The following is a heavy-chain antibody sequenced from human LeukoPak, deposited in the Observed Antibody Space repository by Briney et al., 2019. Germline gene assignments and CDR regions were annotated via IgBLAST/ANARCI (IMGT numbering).Heavy chain of an antibody. CDR3: ARVIGWDEPFDI. Sequence: GGSLRLSCAASGFTFSSYEMIWVRQAPGKGLEWVSYISSSGTTIYYADSVKGRFTVSRDNAKNTLYLQMNSLRAEDTAVYYCARVIGWDEPFDIWGQGTMVTVSS. V-gene: IGHV3-48*03. D-gene: IGHD1-26*01. J-gene: IGHJ3*02. CDR1: GFTFSSYE. CDR2: ISSSGTTI.